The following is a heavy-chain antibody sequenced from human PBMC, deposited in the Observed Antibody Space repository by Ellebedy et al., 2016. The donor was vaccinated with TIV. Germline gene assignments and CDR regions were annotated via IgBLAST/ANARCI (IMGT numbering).Heavy chain of an antibody. J-gene: IGHJ3*02. CDR3: ARRKITVFGETDAFDI. CDR1: GGSSSSYY. D-gene: IGHD3-3*01. Sequence: MPSETLSLTCSVSGGSSSSYYWSWIRQPPGGGLEWIGYFYSSRTTNYNPSLKSRVTISGDTSKNQFSLRLSSVTAADTAVYYCARRKITVFGETDAFDIWGQGTVVTVSS. V-gene: IGHV4-59*01. CDR2: FYSSRTT.